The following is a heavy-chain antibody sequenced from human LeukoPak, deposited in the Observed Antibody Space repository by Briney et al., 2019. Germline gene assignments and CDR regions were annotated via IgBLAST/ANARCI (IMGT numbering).Heavy chain of an antibody. CDR2: ISSSSSYT. J-gene: IGHJ6*02. CDR3: AKDRWWCGYCSGILPYYYYGMDV. Sequence: PGGSLRLSCAASGFTFSDYYMSWIRQAPGKGLEWVSYISSSSSYTNYADSVKGRFTISRDNAKNSLYLQMNSLRAEDTAVYYCAKDRWWCGYCSGILPYYYYGMDVWGQGTTVTVSS. V-gene: IGHV3-11*06. D-gene: IGHD2-15*01. CDR1: GFTFSDYY.